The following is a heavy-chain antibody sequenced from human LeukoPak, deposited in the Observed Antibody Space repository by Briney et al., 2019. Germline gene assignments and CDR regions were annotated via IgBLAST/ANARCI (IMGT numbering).Heavy chain of an antibody. J-gene: IGHJ4*02. CDR3: ARLASSGWSHCDY. CDR2: IYYSGST. CDR1: GGSISGYY. D-gene: IGHD6-19*01. Sequence: SETLSLTCTVSGGSISGYYWSWIRQPPGKGPEWIGYIYYSGSTNYNPSLKSRVTIAVDTSKNQFSLKMNSVTAADTAVYYCARLASSGWSHCDYWGQGTLVTVSS. V-gene: IGHV4-59*08.